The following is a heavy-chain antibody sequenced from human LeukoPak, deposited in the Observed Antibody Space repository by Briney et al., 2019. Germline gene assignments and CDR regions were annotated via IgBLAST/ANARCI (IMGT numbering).Heavy chain of an antibody. CDR3: ARDKDSSSSETYPRYGMDV. D-gene: IGHD6-6*01. V-gene: IGHV1-69*04. CDR1: GGTFSSYA. Sequence: GASVKVSCKASGGTFSSYAISWVRQAPGQGLEWMGRIIPILGIANYAQKFQGRVTITADKSTSTAYMELSSLRSEDTAVYYCARDKDSSSSETYPRYGMDVWGQGTTVTVSS. J-gene: IGHJ6*02. CDR2: IIPILGIA.